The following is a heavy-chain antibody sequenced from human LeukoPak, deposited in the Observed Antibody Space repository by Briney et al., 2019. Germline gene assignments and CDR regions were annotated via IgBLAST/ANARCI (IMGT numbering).Heavy chain of an antibody. CDR3: ARAAYYGSGSYVSYYFDY. D-gene: IGHD3-10*01. J-gene: IGHJ4*02. Sequence: GGSLRLSCAASGFTFSSYDMHWVRQATGKGLEWVSAIGTAGDPYHPGSVKGRFTISRENAKNSLYLQMNSLRAGDTAVYYCARAAYYGSGSYVSYYFDYWGQGTLVTVSS. V-gene: IGHV3-13*05. CDR2: IGTAGDP. CDR1: GFTFSSYD.